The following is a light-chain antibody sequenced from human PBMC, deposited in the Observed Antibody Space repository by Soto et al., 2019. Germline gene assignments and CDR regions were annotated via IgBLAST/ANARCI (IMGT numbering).Light chain of an antibody. V-gene: IGKV3-20*01. J-gene: IGKJ5*01. Sequence: EIVLSRSPGTLSLSPGERATLSCRASPRVTSKALAWEQQKSGQGTLQLCYGPSYRATGIPEGFIAVGSRTDFTLTISRLEPDDFAVYFCQQYGTSPPITFGQGTRLEIK. CDR1: PRVTSKA. CDR3: QQYGTSPPIT. CDR2: GPS.